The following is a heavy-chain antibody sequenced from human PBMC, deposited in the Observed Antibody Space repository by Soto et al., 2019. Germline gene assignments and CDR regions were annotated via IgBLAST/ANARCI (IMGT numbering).Heavy chain of an antibody. Sequence: KTSETLSLTCTVSCDSISSYYWGWIRQPPGKGLEWIGYIHHSGSTNYNPSLKSRVTISVDTPKNQFSLKVNSMTAADTAVYYCARGGLAARKGRWFDPWGQGTLVTVSS. CDR2: IHHSGST. CDR1: CDSISSYY. CDR3: ARGGLAARKGRWFDP. J-gene: IGHJ5*02. D-gene: IGHD6-6*01. V-gene: IGHV4-59*01.